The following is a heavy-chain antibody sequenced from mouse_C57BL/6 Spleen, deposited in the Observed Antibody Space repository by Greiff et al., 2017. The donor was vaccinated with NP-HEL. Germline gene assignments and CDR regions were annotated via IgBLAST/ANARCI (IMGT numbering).Heavy chain of an antibody. Sequence: QVQLQQSGAELVKPGASVKLSCKASGYTFTSYWMHWVKQRPGQGLEWIGMIHPNSGSTNYNEKFKSKATLTVDKSSSTAYMQLSSLTSEDSAVYYCARKRDYGSPWFAYWGQGTLVTVSA. CDR1: GYTFTSYW. CDR3: ARKRDYGSPWFAY. CDR2: IHPNSGST. J-gene: IGHJ3*01. D-gene: IGHD1-1*01. V-gene: IGHV1-64*01.